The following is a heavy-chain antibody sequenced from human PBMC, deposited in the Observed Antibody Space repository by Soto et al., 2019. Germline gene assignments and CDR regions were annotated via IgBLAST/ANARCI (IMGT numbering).Heavy chain of an antibody. V-gene: IGHV3-33*01. D-gene: IGHD2-8*01. J-gene: IGHJ6*02. Sequence: HPGGSLRLSCAASGFTFSSYGMHWVRQAPGKGLEWVAVIWYDGSNKYYADTVKGRFTISRDNSKNTQYLQMNSLRAEDTAVYYCARGVYCTNGVCYNPKGMDVWGQGTTVTVSS. CDR2: IWYDGSNK. CDR3: ARGVYCTNGVCYNPKGMDV. CDR1: GFTFSSYG.